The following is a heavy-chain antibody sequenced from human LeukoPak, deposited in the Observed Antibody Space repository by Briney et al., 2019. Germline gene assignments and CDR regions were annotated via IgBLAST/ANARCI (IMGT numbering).Heavy chain of an antibody. D-gene: IGHD3-10*01. J-gene: IGHJ6*02. CDR3: ARDRIMVRGVIGRRYYYGMDV. CDR2: INTSGGST. V-gene: IGHV1-46*01. CDR1: GYTFTSYY. Sequence: ASVKVSCKASGYTFTSYYMHWVRQAPAQGLEWMGIINTSGGSTSYAQKFQGRVTMTRDTSTSTVYMELSSLRSEDTAVYYCARDRIMVRGVIGRRYYYGMDVWGQGTTVTVSS.